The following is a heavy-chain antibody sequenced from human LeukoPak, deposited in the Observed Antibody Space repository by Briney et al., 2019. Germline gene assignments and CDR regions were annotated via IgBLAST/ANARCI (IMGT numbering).Heavy chain of an antibody. Sequence: PSQTLSLTCTVSGGSINSGSYYWSWIRQPAGKGLEWIGRIYTSGSTSYNPSLKSRVTILVDTSKNQFSLKLSSVTAADTAVYYCARASATYYYYYYMDVWGKGTTVTVSS. D-gene: IGHD3-10*01. CDR2: IYTSGST. CDR3: ARASATYYYYYYMDV. J-gene: IGHJ6*03. CDR1: GGSINSGSYY. V-gene: IGHV4-61*02.